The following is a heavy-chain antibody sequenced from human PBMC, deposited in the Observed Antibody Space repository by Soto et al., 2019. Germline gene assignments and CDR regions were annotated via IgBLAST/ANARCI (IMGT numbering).Heavy chain of an antibody. D-gene: IGHD2-15*01. V-gene: IGHV2-5*02. Sequence: QITLKESGPALVKPTETLTLTCTFSGFSLSTSAEGVGWVRQPPGKALEWLALIYWDEDKRYSPSLKNRLTSTKDPSKKQVVLEITNANPVDTATYSCAHREGYCIGTKCQLRAFDIWGQETMVTVSS. CDR2: IYWDEDK. CDR3: AHREGYCIGTKCQLRAFDI. J-gene: IGHJ3*02. CDR1: GFSLSTSAEG.